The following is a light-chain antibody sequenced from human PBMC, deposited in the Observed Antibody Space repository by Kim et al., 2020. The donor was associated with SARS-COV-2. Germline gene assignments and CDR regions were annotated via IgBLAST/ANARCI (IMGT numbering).Light chain of an antibody. J-gene: IGKJ1*01. CDR1: QDISNY. CDR3: QQYDNPPA. V-gene: IGKV1-33*01. CDR2: DAS. Sequence: SASVGDRVTITCQASQDISNYLNWYQQKPGKAPKLLIYDASNLETGVPSRFSGSGSGTDFTFTISSLQPEDIATYYCQQYDNPPAFGQGTKVDIK.